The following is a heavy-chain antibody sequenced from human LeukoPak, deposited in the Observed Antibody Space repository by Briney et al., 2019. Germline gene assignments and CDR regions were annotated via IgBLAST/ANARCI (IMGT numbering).Heavy chain of an antibody. Sequence: SETLSLTCTVSGGSISSSSYYWGWIRQPPGKGLEWIGSIYYSGSTYYNPSLKSLVTISVDTSKNQFSLKLSSVTAADTAVYYCARSERYSRYFDYWGQGTLVTVSS. V-gene: IGHV4-39*01. CDR2: IYYSGST. D-gene: IGHD6-13*01. CDR1: GGSISSSSYY. CDR3: ARSERYSRYFDY. J-gene: IGHJ4*02.